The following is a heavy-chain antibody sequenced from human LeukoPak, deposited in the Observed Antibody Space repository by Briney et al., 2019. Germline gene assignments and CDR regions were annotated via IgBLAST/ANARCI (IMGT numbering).Heavy chain of an antibody. CDR3: AKVLSEGYLPGCYNPFDS. V-gene: IGHV3-30*18. J-gene: IGHJ4*02. D-gene: IGHD3-9*01. Sequence: YPGRSLRLSCAASGFTFSSYAMHWVRQAPGKGLEWVAVISYEGNNIYYVDSVKGRFTISRDNSKNTLFLQMNSLRAEDTAVYYCAKVLSEGYLPGCYNPFDSWGRGTLVTVSS. CDR2: ISYEGNNI. CDR1: GFTFSSYA.